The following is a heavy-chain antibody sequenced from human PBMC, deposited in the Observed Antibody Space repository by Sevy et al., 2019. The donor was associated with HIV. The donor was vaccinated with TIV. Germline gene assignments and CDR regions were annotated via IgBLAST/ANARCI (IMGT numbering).Heavy chain of an antibody. CDR2: IYYSGST. CDR3: ARSYSSGWYYMYYYYGMDV. V-gene: IGHV4-31*03. J-gene: IGHJ6*02. D-gene: IGHD6-19*01. Sequence: SETLSLTCTVSGGSISSGGYYWSWIRQHPGKGLEWIGYIYYSGSTYYNPSLKSRVTISVDTSKNQFSLKLSSVTAADTAVDYCARSYSSGWYYMYYYYGMDVWGQGTTVTVSS. CDR1: GGSISSGGYY.